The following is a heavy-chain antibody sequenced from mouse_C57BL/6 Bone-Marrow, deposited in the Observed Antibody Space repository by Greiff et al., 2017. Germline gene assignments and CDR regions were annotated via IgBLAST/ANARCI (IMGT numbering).Heavy chain of an antibody. CDR2: ISSGGSYT. CDR3: ARWLYAMDY. V-gene: IGHV5-6*01. J-gene: IGHJ4*01. CDR1: GFTFSSYG. Sequence: EVKLVESGGDLVKPGGSLKLSCAASGFTFSSYGMSWVRQTPDKRLEWVATISSGGSYTYYPDSVKGRFTISRDNAKNTLYLQMSSLKSEDTAMYYCARWLYAMDYWGKGTSVTVSS.